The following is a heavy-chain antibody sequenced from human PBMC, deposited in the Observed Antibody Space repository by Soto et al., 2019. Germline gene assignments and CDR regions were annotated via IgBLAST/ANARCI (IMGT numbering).Heavy chain of an antibody. Sequence: SETLSLTCTVSGGSISSGDYYWSWIRQPPGKGLEWIGYIYYSGSTYYNPSLKSRVTISVDTSKNQFSLKLSSVAAADTAVYYCASLRDYVWGSYPSYWGQGTLVTVSS. V-gene: IGHV4-30-4*01. D-gene: IGHD3-16*01. J-gene: IGHJ4*02. CDR2: IYYSGST. CDR3: ASLRDYVWGSYPSY. CDR1: GGSISSGDYY.